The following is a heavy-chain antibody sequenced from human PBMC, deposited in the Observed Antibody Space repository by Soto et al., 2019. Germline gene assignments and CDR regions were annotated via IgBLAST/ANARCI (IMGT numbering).Heavy chain of an antibody. CDR2: IYYSGST. D-gene: IGHD3-16*01. Sequence: SETLSLTCTVSGGSISSGGYYWNWIRQHPGKGLEWIGYIYYSGSTYYNPSLKSRVTISVDTSKNQFSLKLSSVTAADTAVYYCARESSVITFGGVTRSCDYWGQGTLVTV. CDR3: ARESSVITFGGVTRSCDY. CDR1: GGSISSGGYY. V-gene: IGHV4-31*03. J-gene: IGHJ4*02.